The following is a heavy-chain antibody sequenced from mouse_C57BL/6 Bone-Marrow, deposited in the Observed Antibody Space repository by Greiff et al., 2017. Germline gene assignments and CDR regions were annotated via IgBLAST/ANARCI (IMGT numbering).Heavy chain of an antibody. V-gene: IGHV5-12*01. D-gene: IGHD2-2*01. CDR1: GFTFSDYY. CDR2: ISNGGGST. Sequence: DVMLVESGGGLVQPGGSLKLSCAASGFTFSDYYMYWVRQTPEKRLEWVAYISNGGGSTYYPDTVKGRFTISRDNAKNTLYLQMSRLKSEDTAMYYCARHRGYDALDYWGQGTTLTVSS. CDR3: ARHRGYDALDY. J-gene: IGHJ2*01.